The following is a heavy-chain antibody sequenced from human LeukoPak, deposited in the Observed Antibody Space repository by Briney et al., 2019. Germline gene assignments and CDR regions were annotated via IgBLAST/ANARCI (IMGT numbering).Heavy chain of an antibody. J-gene: IGHJ4*02. CDR3: ARDPPAMEYIAAAGTNLMGDY. CDR1: GYTFTSYG. Sequence: GASVKVSCKASGYTFTSYGISWVRQAPGQGLEWMGWISAYNGNTNYAQKLQGRVTMTTDTSTSTAYMELRSLRSDDTAVYYCARDPPAMEYIAAAGTNLMGDYWGQGTLVTVSS. V-gene: IGHV1-18*01. D-gene: IGHD6-13*01. CDR2: ISAYNGNT.